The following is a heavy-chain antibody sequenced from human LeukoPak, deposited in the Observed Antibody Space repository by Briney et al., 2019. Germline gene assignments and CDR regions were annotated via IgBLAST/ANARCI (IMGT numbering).Heavy chain of an antibody. CDR1: GYTFTGYY. V-gene: IGHV1-2*02. D-gene: IGHD5-12*01. Sequence: EASVKVSCKASGYTFTGYYMHWVRQAPGQGLEWIGWINPNSGGTNYAQKFQGRVTMTRDTSISTAYMELSRLRSDDTAVYYCARDARWLLRAPDYWGQGTLVTVSS. CDR2: INPNSGGT. CDR3: ARDARWLLRAPDY. J-gene: IGHJ4*02.